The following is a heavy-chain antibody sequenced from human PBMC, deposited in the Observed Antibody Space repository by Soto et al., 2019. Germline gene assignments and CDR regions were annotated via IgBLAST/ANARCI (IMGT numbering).Heavy chain of an antibody. J-gene: IGHJ6*02. CDR2: IIPIFGTT. D-gene: IGHD1-1*01. CDR1: GGTFSSYA. CDR3: ARGTVTGSVDNYNYYGMDV. V-gene: IGHV1-69*12. Sequence: QVQLVQSGAEVKKPGSSVKVSCKASGGTFSSYAIDWVRQAPGQGLEWMGGIIPIFGTTNYAKKLQGRVILTADESTRTEYMEPSPLTSEDTAVYYCARGTVTGSVDNYNYYGMDVWGQGTTVTVSS.